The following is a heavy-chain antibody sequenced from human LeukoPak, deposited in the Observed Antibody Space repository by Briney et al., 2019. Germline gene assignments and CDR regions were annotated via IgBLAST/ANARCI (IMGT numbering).Heavy chain of an antibody. V-gene: IGHV3-7*01. CDR2: IKQDGSEK. CDR3: ARDSYYYDSSGYSVPHPFDY. D-gene: IGHD3-22*01. J-gene: IGHJ4*02. CDR1: GFTFSSYW. Sequence: GGSLRLSCAASGFTFSSYWMSWVRQAPGKGLEWVANIKQDGSEKYYVDSVKGRFTISRDNAKNSLYLQMNSLRAEDTAVYYCARDSYYYDSSGYSVPHPFDYWGQGTLVTVSS.